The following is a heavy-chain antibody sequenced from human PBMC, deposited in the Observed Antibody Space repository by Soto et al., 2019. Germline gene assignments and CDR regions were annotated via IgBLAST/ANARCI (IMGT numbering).Heavy chain of an antibody. CDR2: MNPNSGNT. V-gene: IGHV1-8*01. D-gene: IGHD4-17*01. CDR1: GYTFTSYD. Sequence: ASVKVSCKASGYTFTSYDINWVRQATGQGLEWMGWMNPNSGNTGSAQRFQGRLTMTRNTSINTAYMELTSLTSEDAAVYFCARVHTVTTYFDVWGRGTLVTVSS. CDR3: ARVHTVTTYFDV. J-gene: IGHJ2*01.